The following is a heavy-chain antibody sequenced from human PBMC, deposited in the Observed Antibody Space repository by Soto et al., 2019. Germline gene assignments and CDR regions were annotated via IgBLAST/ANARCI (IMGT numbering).Heavy chain of an antibody. Sequence: QVQLVESGGGLVRPGGSLRLSCAASGFAFSGYYMSWIRQTPEKGLEGVSYISESGTIISYAGSVEGRFTISRDNANSALYLQMHSLRAEDTAVYYCATENWGSFDYWGQGTLLTVSS. CDR3: ATENWGSFDY. CDR2: ISESGTII. CDR1: GFAFSGYY. J-gene: IGHJ4*02. D-gene: IGHD7-27*01. V-gene: IGHV3-11*01.